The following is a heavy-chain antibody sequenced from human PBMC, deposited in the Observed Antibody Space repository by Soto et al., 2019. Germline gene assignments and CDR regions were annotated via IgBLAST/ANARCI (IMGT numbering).Heavy chain of an antibody. D-gene: IGHD6-19*01. Sequence: EVQLVESGGGLVQPGGSLRLSCAASGFTVSSNFMSWVRQAPGKGLERVSVIYSGGTTYYADSVKGRFTISGHNSKNTLYLQMNSLGAEDTAVYYCARGAGYSSGWYDYWGQGTLVTVSS. J-gene: IGHJ4*02. V-gene: IGHV3-53*04. CDR2: IYSGGTT. CDR3: ARGAGYSSGWYDY. CDR1: GFTVSSNF.